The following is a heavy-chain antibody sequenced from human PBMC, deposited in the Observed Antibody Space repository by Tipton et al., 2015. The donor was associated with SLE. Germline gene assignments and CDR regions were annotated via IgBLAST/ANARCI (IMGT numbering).Heavy chain of an antibody. Sequence: SLTCTVSGGSISSSTYYWGWIRQPPGKGLEWIGSIYYSGNTNYNPSLKSRVTISVDTSKNQFSLKLSSVTAADTAVYYCARPRSGSSAPFDYWGQGTLVTVSS. V-gene: IGHV4-39*01. D-gene: IGHD6-6*01. CDR1: GGSISSSTYY. CDR3: ARPRSGSSAPFDY. CDR2: IYYSGNT. J-gene: IGHJ4*02.